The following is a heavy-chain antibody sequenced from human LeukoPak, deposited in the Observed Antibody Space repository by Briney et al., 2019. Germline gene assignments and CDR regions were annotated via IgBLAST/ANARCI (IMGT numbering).Heavy chain of an antibody. D-gene: IGHD4-17*01. Sequence: PGGSLRLSCAASGFTFDDYGLIWVRQAPGKGLGWVSYITWNGARTHYADSVKGRVTISRDNAKYSLYLEMNSLRAEDTALCYCARSMSTVTTRYFDLWGRGTLVTVSS. CDR2: ITWNGART. CDR3: ARSMSTVTTRYFDL. V-gene: IGHV3-20*04. J-gene: IGHJ2*01. CDR1: GFTFDDYG.